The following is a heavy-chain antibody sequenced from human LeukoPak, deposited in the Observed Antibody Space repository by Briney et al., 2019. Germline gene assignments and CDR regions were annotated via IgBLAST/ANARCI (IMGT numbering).Heavy chain of an antibody. CDR2: ISAYNGNT. CDR1: GYTFTSYG. J-gene: IGHJ4*02. V-gene: IGHV1-18*01. CDR3: ARGYFRPRHYGGNMYYFDY. D-gene: IGHD4-23*01. Sequence: GASVKVSCKASGYTFTSYGISWVRQAPGQGLEWMGWISAYNGNTNYAQKFQGRVTITRNTSISTAYMKLSSLRSEDTAVYYCARGYFRPRHYGGNMYYFDYWGQGTLVTVSS.